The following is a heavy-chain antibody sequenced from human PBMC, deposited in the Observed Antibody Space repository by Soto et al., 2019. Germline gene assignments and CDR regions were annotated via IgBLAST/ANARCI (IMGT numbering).Heavy chain of an antibody. CDR2: IIPIFGKG. D-gene: IGHD3-16*01. V-gene: IGHV1-69*12. CDR1: GGSFISYA. J-gene: IGHJ6*01. Sequence: QVQLVQSGAEVRKPGSSVKVSCKASGGSFISYAISWVRRGPGQGLEWMGGIIPIFGKGNYAQKFQGRVTITADGSTRTVHGDLGCLRADDTAGYSCATDGSTVGPVMIRRFFFSVDVWGAGATVSFS. CDR3: ATDGSTVGPVMIRRFFFSVDV.